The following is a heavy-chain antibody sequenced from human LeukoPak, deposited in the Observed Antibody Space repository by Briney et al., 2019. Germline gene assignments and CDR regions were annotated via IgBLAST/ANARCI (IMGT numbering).Heavy chain of an antibody. J-gene: IGHJ4*02. D-gene: IGHD3-10*01. V-gene: IGHV4-4*07. CDR2: IYTSGST. CDR1: GGSISSYY. Sequence: SETLSLTCTVSGGSISSYYWSWIRQPAGKGLEWIGRIYTSGSTNYNPSLKSRVTMSVDTSENQFSLKLSSVTAADTAVYYCARSSPRWFGESPPKIPFDYWGQGTLVTVSS. CDR3: ARSSPRWFGESPPKIPFDY.